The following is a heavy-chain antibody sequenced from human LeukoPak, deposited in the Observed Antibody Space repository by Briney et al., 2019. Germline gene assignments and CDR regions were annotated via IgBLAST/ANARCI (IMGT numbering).Heavy chain of an antibody. Sequence: GGSLRLSCAASGFTVRSNYMSWVRQAPGKGLEWVSVIYSGGSTYYADSVKGRFTISRDNSKNTLYLQMNSLRAEDTAVYYCARLTLYGSGRFVFDYWGQGTLVTVSS. CDR1: GFTVRSNY. D-gene: IGHD3-10*01. CDR2: IYSGGST. V-gene: IGHV3-53*01. CDR3: ARLTLYGSGRFVFDY. J-gene: IGHJ4*02.